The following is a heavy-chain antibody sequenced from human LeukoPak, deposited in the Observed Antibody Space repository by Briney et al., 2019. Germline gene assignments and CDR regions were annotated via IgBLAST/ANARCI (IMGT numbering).Heavy chain of an antibody. CDR2: ISGDSRYI. D-gene: IGHD6-19*01. V-gene: IGHV3-21*01. CDR1: GFTLSSYK. J-gene: IGHJ4*02. CDR3: ARDPGTVADTYFDY. Sequence: GGSLRLSCAASGFTLSSYKMNWVRQAPGKGLEWVSSISGDSRYIYYADSLKGRFTISRDNAKNSLHLQMNSLRAEDTAVYYCARDPGTVADTYFDYWGPGTLVTVSS.